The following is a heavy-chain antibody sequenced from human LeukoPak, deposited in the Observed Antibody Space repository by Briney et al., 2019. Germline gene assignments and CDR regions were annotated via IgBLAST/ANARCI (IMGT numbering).Heavy chain of an antibody. Sequence: SETLSLTCTVSGDSISSYYWSWIRQPAGKGLEWIGRIYTSGSTNYNPSLKSRVTMSVDTSKNQFSLKLSSVTAADTAVYYCARGGRQLGGVTAIRPYYYGMDVWGQGTTVTVSS. V-gene: IGHV4-4*07. CDR2: IYTSGST. J-gene: IGHJ6*02. CDR3: ARGGRQLGGVTAIRPYYYGMDV. D-gene: IGHD2-21*02. CDR1: GDSISSYY.